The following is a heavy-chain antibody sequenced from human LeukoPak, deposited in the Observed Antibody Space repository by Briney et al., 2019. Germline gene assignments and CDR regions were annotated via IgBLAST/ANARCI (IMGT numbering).Heavy chain of an antibody. D-gene: IGHD5-18*01. Sequence: PSETLSLTCTVSGGSISSSSYYWGWIRQPPGKGLEWIGSIYYSGSTYYNPSLKSRVTMSVDTSKNQFSLKLSSVTAADTAVYYCARARSEYSYGTYYFDYWGQGTLVTVSS. CDR3: ARARSEYSYGTYYFDY. V-gene: IGHV4-39*07. CDR2: IYYSGST. CDR1: GGSISSSSYY. J-gene: IGHJ4*02.